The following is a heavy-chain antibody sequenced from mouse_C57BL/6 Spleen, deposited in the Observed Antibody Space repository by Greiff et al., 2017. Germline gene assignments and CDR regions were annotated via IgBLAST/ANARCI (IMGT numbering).Heavy chain of an antibody. V-gene: IGHV1-39*01. Sequence: VHVKQSGPELVKPGASVKISCKASGYSFTDYNMNWVKQSNGKSLEWIGVINPNYGTTSYNQKFKGKATLTVDQSSSTAYMQLNSLTSEDSAVYYCASWIYYDYDGSFDYWGQGTTLTVSS. D-gene: IGHD2-4*01. CDR3: ASWIYYDYDGSFDY. CDR1: GYSFTDYN. CDR2: INPNYGTT. J-gene: IGHJ2*01.